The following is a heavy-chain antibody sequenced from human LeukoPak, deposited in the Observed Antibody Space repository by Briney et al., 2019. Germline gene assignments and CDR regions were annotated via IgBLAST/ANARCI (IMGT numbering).Heavy chain of an antibody. J-gene: IGHJ6*04. CDR3: ARGGFDGMDV. Sequence: SETLSLTCTVSGVSISSGGYYWSWLRQHPGKGLEWIGYIYYSGSTYYNPSLKSRVTISVDTSKNQFSLKLSSVTAADTAVYYCARGGFDGMDVWGKGTTVTVSS. CDR2: IYYSGST. V-gene: IGHV4-31*03. CDR1: GVSISSGGYY.